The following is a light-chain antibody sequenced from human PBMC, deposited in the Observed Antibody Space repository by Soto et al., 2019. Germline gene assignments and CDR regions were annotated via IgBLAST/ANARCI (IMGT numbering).Light chain of an antibody. Sequence: EIVLTQSPGALSLSPGERATLSCWASESVSDYLAWYQQKPGLAPRLLIHGATKRTSGTPDRFSGTGSGTAFTLAISRLEPEDFGVYFCQQYGSSVTFGGGTKVDI. CDR3: QQYGSSVT. CDR1: ESVSDY. CDR2: GAT. V-gene: IGKV3-20*01. J-gene: IGKJ4*01.